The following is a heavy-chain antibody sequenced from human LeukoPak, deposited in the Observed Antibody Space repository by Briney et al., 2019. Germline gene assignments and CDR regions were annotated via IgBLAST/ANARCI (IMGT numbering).Heavy chain of an antibody. CDR1: GFTFSSYG. CDR3: ARDIAVEGFNYYGMDV. Sequence: GGSLRLSCAASGFTFSSYGMHWVRQAPGKGLEWVAVISYDGSNKYYADSVKGRFTISRDNSKNTLYLQMNSLRAEDTAVYYCARDIAVEGFNYYGMDVWGQGTTVTVSS. D-gene: IGHD6-19*01. V-gene: IGHV3-30*03. CDR2: ISYDGSNK. J-gene: IGHJ6*02.